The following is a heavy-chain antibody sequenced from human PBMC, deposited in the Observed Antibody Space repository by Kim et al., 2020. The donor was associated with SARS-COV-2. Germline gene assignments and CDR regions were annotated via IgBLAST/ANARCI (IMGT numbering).Heavy chain of an antibody. CDR1: GYSFTSYW. V-gene: IGHV5-51*01. CDR3: ATRYCSSTSCYEGDAFDI. CDR2: IYPGDSDT. J-gene: IGHJ3*02. Sequence: GESLKISCKGSGYSFTSYWIGWVRQMPGKGLEWMGIIYPGDSDTRYSPSFQGQVTISADKSISTAYLQWSSLKASDTAMYYCATRYCSSTSCYEGDAFDIWGQGTMVTVSS. D-gene: IGHD2-2*01.